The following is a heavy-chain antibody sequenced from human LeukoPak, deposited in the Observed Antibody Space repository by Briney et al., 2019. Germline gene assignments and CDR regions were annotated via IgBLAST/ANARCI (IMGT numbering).Heavy chain of an antibody. CDR3: VTAYAFDI. CDR1: GFAFSSYG. CDR2: IRYDGSNK. J-gene: IGHJ3*02. Sequence: GGSLRLSCAASGFAFSSYGMHWVRQAPGKGLEWVAFIRYDGSNKYYADSVKGRFTISRDNSKNTLYLQMNSLRAADTAVYYCVTAYAFDIWGQGTMVTVSS. D-gene: IGHD1-20*01. V-gene: IGHV3-30*02.